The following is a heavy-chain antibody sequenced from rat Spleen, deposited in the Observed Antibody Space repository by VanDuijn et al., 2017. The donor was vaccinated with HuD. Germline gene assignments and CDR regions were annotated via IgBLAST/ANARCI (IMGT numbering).Heavy chain of an antibody. CDR2: INTGGGNT. CDR3: TRGPGDY. V-gene: IGHV5S13*01. D-gene: IGHD1-4*01. CDR1: GFTFSNYG. J-gene: IGHJ2*01. Sequence: EVQLVESGGGLVQPGRSLKLSCAASGFTFSNYGMAWVRQAPTKGLEWVASINTGGGNTYYRDSVKGRFTISRDNTKSTLYRQMDSLRSEDTATYYCTRGPGDYWGQGVMVTVSS.